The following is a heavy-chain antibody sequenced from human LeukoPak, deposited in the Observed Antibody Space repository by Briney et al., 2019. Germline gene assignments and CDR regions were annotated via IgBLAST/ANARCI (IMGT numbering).Heavy chain of an antibody. CDR3: AGLVGRYSSGLYYYYFDY. V-gene: IGHV4-4*02. Sequence: SETLSLTCTVSGDSINSLDLWSWVRQPPGKGLEWIGEMYLSGATHSNPSVKSRVTISIDKSKNQFFLNLSSVTAADTAVYYCAGLVGRYSSGLYYYYFDYWGQGTLVTVSS. J-gene: IGHJ4*02. D-gene: IGHD3-22*01. CDR1: GDSINSLDL. CDR2: MYLSGAT.